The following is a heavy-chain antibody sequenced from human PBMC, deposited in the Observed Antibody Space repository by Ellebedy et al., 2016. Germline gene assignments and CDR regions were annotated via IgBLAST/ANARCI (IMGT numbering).Heavy chain of an antibody. CDR3: ARDRGRSGWYGYNYYYYGMDV. CDR2: GGT. J-gene: IGHJ6*02. V-gene: IGHV4-4*07. D-gene: IGHD6-19*01. Sequence: SETLSLXXTVSGGSISSYYWSWIRQPPGKGLEWIGRGGTTYNPSFKSRVTMPVESSKNQFSLKLSSVTAADTAVYYCARDRGRSGWYGYNYYYYGMDVWGQGTTVTVSS. CDR1: GGSISSYY.